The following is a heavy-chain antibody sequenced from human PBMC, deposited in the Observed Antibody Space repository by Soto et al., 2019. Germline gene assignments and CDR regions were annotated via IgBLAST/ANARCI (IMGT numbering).Heavy chain of an antibody. CDR2: LNSDGSST. D-gene: IGHD3-22*01. V-gene: IGHV3-74*01. CDR3: ARDRSDDSSGYYYNAFDI. J-gene: IGHJ3*02. Sequence: EVQLVESGGGLVQPGGSLRLSCAASGFTFSSYWMHWVRQAPGKGLVWVSRLNSDGSSTSYADSVKGRFTISRDNAKNTLYLQMNSLGAEDTAVYYCARDRSDDSSGYYYNAFDIWGQGTMVTVSS. CDR1: GFTFSSYW.